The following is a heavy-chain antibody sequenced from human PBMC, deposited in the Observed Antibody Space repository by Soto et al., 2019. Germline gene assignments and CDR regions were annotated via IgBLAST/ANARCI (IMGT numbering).Heavy chain of an antibody. D-gene: IGHD6-19*01. J-gene: IGHJ4*02. CDR3: ARDTSCGWPDY. V-gene: IGHV4-59*01. CDR2: IYYSGST. CDR1: GGSISSYY. Sequence: QVQLQESGPGLVKPSETLSLTCTVSGGSISSYYWSWIRQPPGKGLEWIGYIYYSGSTNYNPSLKSRVTLSVETSKIQLSLKLCSLNAEDTAVPHCARDTSCGWPDYWGQGTLVTVST.